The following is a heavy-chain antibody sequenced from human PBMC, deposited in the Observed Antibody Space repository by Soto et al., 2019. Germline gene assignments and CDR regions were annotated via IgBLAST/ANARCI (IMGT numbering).Heavy chain of an antibody. CDR2: VSYSGST. Sequence: SETLSLTCTVSGGSISTYYWSWIRQPPGKGLEWMGYVSYSGSTNYSPSLKSRVTISVDKSKNQFSLKLSSVTAADTAVYYCARGAAYSGYDFGRFDPWGQGALVTVSS. D-gene: IGHD5-12*01. CDR1: GGSISTYY. J-gene: IGHJ5*02. CDR3: ARGAAYSGYDFGRFDP. V-gene: IGHV4-59*01.